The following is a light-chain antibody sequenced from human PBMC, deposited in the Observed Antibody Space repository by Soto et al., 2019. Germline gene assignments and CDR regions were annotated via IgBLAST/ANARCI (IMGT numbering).Light chain of an antibody. CDR3: QQFSGYPLT. V-gene: IGKV1-9*01. Sequence: IHLTQSPSSLSASVWDRVTITCRASQGISSHLAWYQHRPGKAPILLIYGASNLQSGVPSRFSGSGSGTAFTLTISSLQPEDFATYYCQQFSGYPLTFGQGTRLEIK. CDR1: QGISSH. CDR2: GAS. J-gene: IGKJ5*01.